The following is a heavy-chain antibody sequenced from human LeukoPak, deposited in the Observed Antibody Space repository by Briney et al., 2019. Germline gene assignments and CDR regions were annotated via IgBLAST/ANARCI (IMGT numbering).Heavy chain of an antibody. CDR1: GGSISSGSYY. Sequence: SETLSLTCTVSGGSISSGSYYWSWIRQHPGKGLEWIGYIYYSESTYYNPSLKSRVTISVDTSKNQFSLKLSSVTAADTAVYYCARATEYYDILTGYYSGCFDYWGQGTLVTVSS. V-gene: IGHV4-31*03. J-gene: IGHJ4*02. D-gene: IGHD3-9*01. CDR2: IYYSEST. CDR3: ARATEYYDILTGYYSGCFDY.